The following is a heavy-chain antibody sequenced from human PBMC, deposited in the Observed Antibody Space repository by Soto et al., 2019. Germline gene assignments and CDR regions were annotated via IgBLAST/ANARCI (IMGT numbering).Heavy chain of an antibody. CDR1: GGTFSSYA. J-gene: IGHJ5*02. V-gene: IGHV1-69*01. CDR3: ARSYDSGSYGSFDP. Sequence: QIQLVQSGAEVKKPGSSVKVSCKASGGTFSSYAINWVRQAPGQGLEWMGGIIPIFGTTTYAQKFQGRVTIAADESAITAYMKLNSLGSEDTAIYYCARSYDSGSYGSFDPWGQGTLVTVSS. CDR2: IIPIFGTT. D-gene: IGHD3-16*01.